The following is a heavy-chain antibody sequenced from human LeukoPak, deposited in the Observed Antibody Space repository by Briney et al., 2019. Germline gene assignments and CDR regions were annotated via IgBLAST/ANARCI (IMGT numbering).Heavy chain of an antibody. CDR1: GPTFTSHA. D-gene: IGHD3-10*01. V-gene: IGHV3-23*01. CDR2: VSASGDST. Sequence: GGSLTPSCAASGPTFTSHATSWVRHAPGKGLAWISTVSASGDSTSYADSVKGRFTISRDNSKNALYLQVNSLRADDAALYFCAKSHYYGSGSIDYWGQGTLVTVSS. CDR3: AKSHYYGSGSIDY. J-gene: IGHJ4*02.